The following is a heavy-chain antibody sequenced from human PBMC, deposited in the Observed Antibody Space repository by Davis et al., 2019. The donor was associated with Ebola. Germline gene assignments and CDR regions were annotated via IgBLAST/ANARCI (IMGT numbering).Heavy chain of an antibody. Sequence: GESLKISCTASVITLSSYAMTWVRQAPGKGLEWVSAISGSGGSTYYADSVKGRVTISRDNAKNTLYLQMNSLRAEDTAVYYCARGVTLATGHVDYWGQGTLVTVSS. J-gene: IGHJ4*02. D-gene: IGHD3-16*01. CDR3: ARGVTLATGHVDY. CDR1: VITLSSYA. V-gene: IGHV3-23*01. CDR2: ISGSGGST.